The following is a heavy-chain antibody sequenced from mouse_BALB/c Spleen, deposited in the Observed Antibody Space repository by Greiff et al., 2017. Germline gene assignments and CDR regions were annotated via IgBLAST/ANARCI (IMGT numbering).Heavy chain of an antibody. Sequence: EVQGVESGGGLVQPGGSRKLSCAASGFTFSSFGMHWVRQAPEKGLEWVAYISSGSSTIYYADTVKGRFTISRDNPKNTLFLQMTSLRSEDTAMYYCARRGNWDDYFDYWGQGTTLTVSS. CDR1: GFTFSSFG. CDR2: ISSGSSTI. V-gene: IGHV5-17*02. D-gene: IGHD4-1*01. J-gene: IGHJ2*01. CDR3: ARRGNWDDYFDY.